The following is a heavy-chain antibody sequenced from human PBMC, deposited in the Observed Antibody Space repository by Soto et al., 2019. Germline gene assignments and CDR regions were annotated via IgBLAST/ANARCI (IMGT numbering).Heavy chain of an antibody. D-gene: IGHD4-4*01. V-gene: IGHV4-38-2*01. J-gene: IGHJ5*02. CDR2: IYHSGTT. CDR1: GDSISSGYY. Sequence: PSETLSLTCAVSGDSISSGYYWAWIRQPPVKGLEWIGSIYHSGTTYYNPSLKSRVTISVDTSKNQFSLKLSSVTAADSAVYYCARAPNTVTTMSNWFDPWGQGTLVTVS. CDR3: ARAPNTVTTMSNWFDP.